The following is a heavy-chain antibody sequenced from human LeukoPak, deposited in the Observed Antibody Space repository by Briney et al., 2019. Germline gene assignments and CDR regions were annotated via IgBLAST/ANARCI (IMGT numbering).Heavy chain of an antibody. CDR1: GFTFDDYA. J-gene: IGHJ6*02. CDR3: ARDGGSYGMDV. D-gene: IGHD3-16*01. Sequence: PGGSLRLSCAASGFTFDDYAMHWVRQAPGKGLEWVSGISWNSGSIGYADSVKGRFTISRDNAKNSLYPQMNSLRAEDTAMYYCARDGGSYGMDVWGQGTTVTVSS. V-gene: IGHV3-9*01. CDR2: ISWNSGSI.